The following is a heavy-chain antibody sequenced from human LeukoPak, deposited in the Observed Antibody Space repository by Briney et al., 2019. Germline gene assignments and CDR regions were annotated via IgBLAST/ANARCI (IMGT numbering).Heavy chain of an antibody. J-gene: IGHJ4*02. CDR3: ARVGRIAAAGTGVDY. CDR1: GGTFSSYA. V-gene: IGHV1-69*01. D-gene: IGHD6-13*01. CDR2: TIPIFGTA. Sequence: SVKVSCKASGGTFSSYAISWVRQAPGQGLEWMGGTIPIFGTANYAQKFQGRVTITADESTSTAYMELSSLRSEDTAVYYCARVGRIAAAGTGVDYWGQGTLVTVSS.